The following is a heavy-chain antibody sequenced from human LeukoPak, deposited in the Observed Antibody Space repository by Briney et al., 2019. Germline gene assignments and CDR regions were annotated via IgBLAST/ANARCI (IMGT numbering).Heavy chain of an antibody. CDR1: GFIFSNYA. D-gene: IGHD2-15*01. Sequence: GGSLRLSRAASGFIFSNYAMTWVRQAPGTGLQGVSTITSGGQTYYSASVKGRFTISRDNSKNTLYLQMNSLRAEDTAVYQCAKYCSGGNCYSGLYWGQGTLVTVSS. V-gene: IGHV3-23*01. CDR2: ITSGGQT. CDR3: AKYCSGGNCYSGLY. J-gene: IGHJ4*02.